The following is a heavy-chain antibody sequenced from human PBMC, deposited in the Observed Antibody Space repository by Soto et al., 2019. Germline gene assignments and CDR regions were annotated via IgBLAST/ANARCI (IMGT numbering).Heavy chain of an antibody. V-gene: IGHV1-18*01. CDR3: ARGRYFATTHRQWGYFDF. Sequence: QVELMQSGPEVKRPGTSVKVSCKASGYTFITSGINWVRQTPGQPLEWVGWISPANGDKKYAQKFKDRVILTSETSTDTVNMELTNLRSDDTAVYFCARGRYFATTHRQWGYFDFWGRGTPVTVSS. D-gene: IGHD1-26*01. CDR2: ISPANGDK. CDR1: GYTFITSG. J-gene: IGHJ2*01.